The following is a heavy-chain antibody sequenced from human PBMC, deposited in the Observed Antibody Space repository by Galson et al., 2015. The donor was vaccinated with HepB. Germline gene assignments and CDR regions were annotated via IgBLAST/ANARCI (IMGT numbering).Heavy chain of an antibody. J-gene: IGHJ3*02. D-gene: IGHD5-12*01. V-gene: IGHV3-53*01. CDR1: GFTVSSNY. CDR3: ARIGSGYDYVPKAFDI. CDR2: IYSGGST. Sequence: SLRLSCAASGFTVSSNYMSWVRQAPGKGLEWVSVIYSGGSTYYADSVKGRFTISRDNSKNTLYLRMNSLRAEDTAVYYCARIGSGYDYVPKAFDIWGQGTMVTVSS.